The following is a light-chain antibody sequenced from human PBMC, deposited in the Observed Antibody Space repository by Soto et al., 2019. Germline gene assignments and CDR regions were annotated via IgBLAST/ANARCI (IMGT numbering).Light chain of an antibody. J-gene: IGKJ1*01. CDR3: QQYNTWPRT. Sequence: EIVMTQSPATLSVSPGERATLSCRASQGIKDYVAWFQQKPGQAPRLLIYGASTRATAIPARFSGSGSGTEFTLSISSLQSEDFAVYYCQQYNTWPRTFSQGTKVDIK. CDR1: QGIKDY. V-gene: IGKV3-15*01. CDR2: GAS.